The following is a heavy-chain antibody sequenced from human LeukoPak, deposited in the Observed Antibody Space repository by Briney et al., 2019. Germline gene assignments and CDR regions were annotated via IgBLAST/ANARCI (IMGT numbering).Heavy chain of an antibody. CDR3: ARDSSHYDILTGYSNTDY. CDR2: INSDGSST. Sequence: GGSLRLPCAASGFTFSSYWMHWVRQAPGKGLVWVSRINSDGSSTSYADSVKGRFTISRDNAKNTLYLQMNSLRAEDTAVYYCARDSSHYDILTGYSNTDYWGQGTLVTVSS. D-gene: IGHD3-9*01. CDR1: GFTFSSYW. J-gene: IGHJ4*02. V-gene: IGHV3-74*01.